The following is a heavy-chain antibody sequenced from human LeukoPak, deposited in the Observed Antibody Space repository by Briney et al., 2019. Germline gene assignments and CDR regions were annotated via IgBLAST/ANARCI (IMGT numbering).Heavy chain of an antibody. CDR1: GGSISSYY. D-gene: IGHD3-10*01. J-gene: IGHJ3*02. Sequence: SETLSLTCTVSGGSISSYYWSWIRQPPGKGLEWIGYIYYSGSTNYNPSLKSRVTISVDTSKNQFSLKLSSVTAADTAVYYCAREKGGIKDAFGIWGQGTMVTVSS. CDR3: AREKGGIKDAFGI. V-gene: IGHV4-59*01. CDR2: IYYSGST.